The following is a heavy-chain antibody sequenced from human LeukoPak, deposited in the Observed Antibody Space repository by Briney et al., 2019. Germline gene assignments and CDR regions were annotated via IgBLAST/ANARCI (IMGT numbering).Heavy chain of an antibody. CDR3: ARTTCYYDSSHAFDI. CDR2: INPNSGGT. J-gene: IGHJ3*02. V-gene: IGHV1-2*02. D-gene: IGHD3-22*01. Sequence: EASVKVSCKASGYTFTGYYMHWVRQAPGQGLEWMGWINPNSGGTNYAQKFQGRVTMTRDTSISTAYMELSRLRSDDTAVYYCARTTCYYDSSHAFDIWGQGTMVTVSS. CDR1: GYTFTGYY.